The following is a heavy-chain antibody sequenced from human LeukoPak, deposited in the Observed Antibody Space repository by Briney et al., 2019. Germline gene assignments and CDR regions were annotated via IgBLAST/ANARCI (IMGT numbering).Heavy chain of an antibody. V-gene: IGHV3-30*04. CDR3: AKDGAVGWSGMDV. CDR1: GFTFSSYA. CDR2: ISYDGSNK. Sequence: GGSLRLSCAASGFTFSSYAMHWVRQGPGKGLEWVAVISYDGSNKYYADSVKGRFTISRDNSKNTLYLQMSSLRAEDTAVYYCAKDGAVGWSGMDVWGQGTTVTVSS. D-gene: IGHD3-3*01. J-gene: IGHJ6*02.